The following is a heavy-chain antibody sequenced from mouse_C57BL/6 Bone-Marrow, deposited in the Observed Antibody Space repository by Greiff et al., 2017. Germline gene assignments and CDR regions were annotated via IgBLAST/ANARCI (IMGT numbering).Heavy chain of an antibody. Sequence: EVKLVESGEGLVKPGGSLKLSCAASGFTFSSYAMSWVRQTPEKRLEWVAYISSGGDYIYYADPVKGRFTISRDNARNTLYLQMSSLKSEDTAMYYCTREPYYYGSSHFFMDYWGQGTSVTVSS. CDR3: TREPYYYGSSHFFMDY. CDR2: ISSGGDYI. D-gene: IGHD1-1*01. CDR1: GFTFSSYA. V-gene: IGHV5-9-1*02. J-gene: IGHJ4*01.